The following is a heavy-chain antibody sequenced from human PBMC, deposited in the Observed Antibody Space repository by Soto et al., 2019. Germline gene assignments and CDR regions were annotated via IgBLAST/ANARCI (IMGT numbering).Heavy chain of an antibody. Sequence: PSETLSLTCTVSGGSIGSGDYYWSWIRQPPGKGLEWIGYIYYSGSTYYNPSLKSRVTISVDTSKNQFSLKLSSVTAADTAVYYCARDRKESSGSYLPDYYYYGMDVWGQGTTVTVSS. CDR1: GGSIGSGDYY. CDR3: ARDRKESSGSYLPDYYYYGMDV. CDR2: IYYSGST. J-gene: IGHJ6*02. D-gene: IGHD3-10*01. V-gene: IGHV4-30-4*01.